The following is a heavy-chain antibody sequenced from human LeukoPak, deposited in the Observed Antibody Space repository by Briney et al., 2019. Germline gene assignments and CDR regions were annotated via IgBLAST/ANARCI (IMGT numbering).Heavy chain of an antibody. V-gene: IGHV3-30*02. CDR1: GFTFRNYG. J-gene: IGHJ4*02. CDR3: AKDNRNLAFDY. Sequence: GGSLRLSCAASGFTFRNYGMHWVRQAPGKGLEWVAYISDDGSNKQYGNSVKGRFTISRDTSKNTVYLQMNSLRAEDTAVYSCAKDNRNLAFDYWGQGTLVAVSS. CDR2: ISDDGSNK. D-gene: IGHD2-21*01.